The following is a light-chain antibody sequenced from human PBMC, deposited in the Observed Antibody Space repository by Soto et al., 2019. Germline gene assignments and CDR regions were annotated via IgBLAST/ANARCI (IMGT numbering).Light chain of an antibody. V-gene: IGLV2-18*02. J-gene: IGLJ3*02. CDR3: TSFTSSRTLV. Sequence: QSALTQPPSVSGSPGQSVTISCTGTSGDVGSYNRVSWYQQPPGTAPKLMIYEVSSRPSGVPDRFSGSKSGNTASLTISGLQAEDEADYYCTSFTSSRTLVFGGGTQLTVL. CDR2: EVS. CDR1: SGDVGSYNR.